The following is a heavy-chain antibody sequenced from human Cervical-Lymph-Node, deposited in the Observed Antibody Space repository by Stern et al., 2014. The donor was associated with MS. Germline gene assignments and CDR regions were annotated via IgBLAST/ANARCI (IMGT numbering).Heavy chain of an antibody. J-gene: IGHJ5*02. CDR2: LSWNSGSI. CDR1: GFTFDDYA. CDR3: AKGSDILTGYSGRAGGWFDP. D-gene: IGHD3-9*01. V-gene: IGHV3-9*01. Sequence: VQLVESGGGLVQPGRSLRLSCAASGFTFDDYAMHWVRQAPGKGLEWVSGLSWNSGSIGYADSVKGRFTISRDNAKNSLYLQMNSLRAEDTALYYCAKGSDILTGYSGRAGGWFDPWGQGTLVTVSS.